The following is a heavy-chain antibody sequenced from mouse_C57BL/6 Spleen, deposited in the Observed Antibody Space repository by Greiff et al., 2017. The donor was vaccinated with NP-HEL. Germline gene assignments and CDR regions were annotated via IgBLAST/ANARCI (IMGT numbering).Heavy chain of an antibody. CDR3: ARYYDYDKWFAY. V-gene: IGHV1-69*01. CDR2: IDPSDSYT. Sequence: QVQLQQPGAELVMPGASVKLSCKASGYTFTSYWMHWVKQRPGQGLEWIGEIDPSDSYTNYNQKFTGKSTLTVDKSSSTAYMQLSSLTSEDSAVYYCARYYDYDKWFAYWGQGTLVTVSA. J-gene: IGHJ3*01. CDR1: GYTFTSYW. D-gene: IGHD2-4*01.